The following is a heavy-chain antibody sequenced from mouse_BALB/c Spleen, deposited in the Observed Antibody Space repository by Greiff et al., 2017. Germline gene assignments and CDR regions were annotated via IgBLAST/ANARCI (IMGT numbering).Heavy chain of an antibody. CDR3: ARSPYFDY. J-gene: IGHJ2*01. Sequence: EVQVVESGGGLVQPGGSRKLSCAASGFTFSSFGMHWVRQAPEKGLEWVAYISSGSSTIYYADTVKGRFTISRDNPKNTLFLQMTSLRSEDTAMYYCARSPYFDYWGQGTTLTVSS. CDR1: GFTFSSFG. V-gene: IGHV5-17*02. CDR2: ISSGSSTI.